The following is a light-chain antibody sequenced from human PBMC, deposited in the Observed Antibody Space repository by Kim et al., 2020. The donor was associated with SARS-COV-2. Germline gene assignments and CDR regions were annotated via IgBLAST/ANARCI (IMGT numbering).Light chain of an antibody. J-gene: IGKJ1*01. Sequence: VSPGEIATPSCGARQSIESNLAWYQQRRGQAPRLLIYAVSTRASGVPPRFRGSRSGAEFTLTISSLQSEDFAVYYCQQYSNWQWTFGQGTKVDIK. CDR3: QQYSNWQWT. CDR1: QSIESN. CDR2: AVS. V-gene: IGKV3-15*01.